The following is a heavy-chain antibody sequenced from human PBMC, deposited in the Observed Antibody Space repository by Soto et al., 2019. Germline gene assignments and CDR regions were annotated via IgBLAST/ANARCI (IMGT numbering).Heavy chain of an antibody. V-gene: IGHV1-69*01. CDR2: IIPIFGTA. D-gene: IGHD2-2*01. J-gene: IGHJ6*02. CDR3: ARGRGVPAARNYYYYYGMDV. CDR1: GGTFSSYA. Sequence: QVQLVQSGAEVKKPGSSVKVSCKASGGTFSSYAISWVRQAPGQGLEWMGGIIPIFGTANYAQKFQGRVTITADESTSTAYMELSGLRSEDTAVYYCARGRGVPAARNYYYYYGMDVWGQGTTVTVSS.